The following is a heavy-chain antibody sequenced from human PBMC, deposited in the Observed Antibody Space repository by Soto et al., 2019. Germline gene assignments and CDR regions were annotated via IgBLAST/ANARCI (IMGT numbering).Heavy chain of an antibody. D-gene: IGHD2-2*01. CDR1: GFTFRSYW. J-gene: IGHJ5*02. CDR2: IKQDGSEK. Sequence: GGSLRLSCAASGFTFRSYWMSWVRQAPGKGLEWVANIKQDGSEKFYVDSVKGRFTISKDNAKNSVYLQMNSLRAEDTAVYYCARGHTTSPNWFDPWGQGTLVTVSS. CDR3: ARGHTTSPNWFDP. V-gene: IGHV3-7*03.